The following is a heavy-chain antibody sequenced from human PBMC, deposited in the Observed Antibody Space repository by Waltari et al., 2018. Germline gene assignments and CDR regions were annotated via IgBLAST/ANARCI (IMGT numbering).Heavy chain of an antibody. V-gene: IGHV4-39*01. Sequence: QLQLQESGPGLVKPSEPLSLTCTVSGGSISSSSYYWGWIRQPPGKGLEWIGSISYSGSTYYNTSLMSRVTISVDTSKNQFSLKLTSVIAAETAVFYCARFSKSANWIDPWGQGTLVTVSS. CDR3: ARFSKSANWIDP. J-gene: IGHJ5*02. CDR1: GGSISSSSYY. CDR2: ISYSGST. D-gene: IGHD3-3*02.